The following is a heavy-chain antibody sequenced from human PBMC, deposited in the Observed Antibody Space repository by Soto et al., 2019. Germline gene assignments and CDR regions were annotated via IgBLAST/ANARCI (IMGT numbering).Heavy chain of an antibody. J-gene: IGHJ4*02. D-gene: IGHD3-22*01. V-gene: IGHV1-18*04. CDR1: GYTFTSYG. CDR2: ISAYNGNT. Sequence: ASVKVSCKASGYTFTSYGISWVRQAPGQGLEWMGWISAYNGNTNYAQKLQGRVTMTTDTSTSTAYMELRSLRSDGTAVYYCARDQAYYYDSSGYYSPWDFDYWGQGTLVTVSS. CDR3: ARDQAYYYDSSGYYSPWDFDY.